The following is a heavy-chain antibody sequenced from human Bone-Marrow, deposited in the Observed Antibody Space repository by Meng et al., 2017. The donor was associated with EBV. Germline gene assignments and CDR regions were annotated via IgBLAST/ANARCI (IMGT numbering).Heavy chain of an antibody. CDR3: APGAYGY. CDR1: GFTVLSYV. CDR2: ISGSGGST. V-gene: IGHV3-23*01. J-gene: IGHJ4*02. D-gene: IGHD5-12*01. Sequence: AGAVRQRGGSLRLSCAASGFTVLSYVIIRVRHEPGKGLVWVSAISGSGGSTYYADSVKGRFTISRDNSKNPLYLQMNSLRAEDTAVYYCAPGAYGYWGQGTLVTVSS.